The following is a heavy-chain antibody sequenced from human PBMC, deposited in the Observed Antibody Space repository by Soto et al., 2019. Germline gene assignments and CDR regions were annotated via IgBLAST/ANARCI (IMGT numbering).Heavy chain of an antibody. J-gene: IGHJ4*02. Sequence: QVQLQESGPGLVRPSGALSVTCAVSGDSISRSRWWSWVRQSPGKGLEWIGEISHSGITNYNPSLKSRVTISGDKSKNPLSLKLTSVTAADTAVYYCARVRYDRSGFDHWGQGTLVSVSS. V-gene: IGHV4-4*02. D-gene: IGHD3-22*01. CDR2: ISHSGIT. CDR3: ARVRYDRSGFDH. CDR1: GDSISRSRW.